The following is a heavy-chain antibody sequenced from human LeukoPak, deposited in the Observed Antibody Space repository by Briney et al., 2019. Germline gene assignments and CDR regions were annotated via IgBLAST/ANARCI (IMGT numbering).Heavy chain of an antibody. CDR2: ILYDGSNK. CDR1: GFTFNSYA. D-gene: IGHD6-13*01. CDR3: AKERGSSWYSDFDI. J-gene: IGHJ3*02. V-gene: IGHV3-30*18. Sequence: GGSLRLSCAASGFTFNSYAMHWVRQAPGKGLEWVAVILYDGSNKYYADSVKGRFTISRDNSKNTLYQQMNSLRAEDTAVYYCAKERGSSWYSDFDIWGQGTMVTVSS.